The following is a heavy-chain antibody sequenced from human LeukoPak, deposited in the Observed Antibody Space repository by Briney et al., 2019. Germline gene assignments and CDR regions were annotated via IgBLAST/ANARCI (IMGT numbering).Heavy chain of an antibody. J-gene: IGHJ4*02. CDR2: IHTSGGT. CDR3: ARAPIGSRLDY. V-gene: IGHV4-4*07. CDR1: GDSVSSYY. D-gene: IGHD1-26*01. Sequence: SETLSLTCTVSGDSVSSYYWSWIRQPAGKGLEWIGRIHTSGGTNYNPSLTSRVTISLDTSRNQFSLKVTSLTAADTAVYYCARAPIGSRLDYWGPGTLVTVSS.